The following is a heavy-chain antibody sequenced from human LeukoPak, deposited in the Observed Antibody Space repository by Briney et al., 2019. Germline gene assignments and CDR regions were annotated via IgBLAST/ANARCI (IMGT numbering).Heavy chain of an antibody. J-gene: IGHJ4*02. V-gene: IGHV3-23*01. CDR2: ISGSGGST. CDR1: GFTFSSYA. Sequence: PGGSLRLSCAASGFTFSSYAMSWVRQAPGKGLEWVSAISGSGGSTYYADSVKGRFTISRENSKNTLYLQMNSLRAEDTAVYYCAKVAEKDYYDSSGYRDRYYFDYWGQGTLVTVSS. CDR3: AKVAEKDYYDSSGYRDRYYFDY. D-gene: IGHD3-22*01.